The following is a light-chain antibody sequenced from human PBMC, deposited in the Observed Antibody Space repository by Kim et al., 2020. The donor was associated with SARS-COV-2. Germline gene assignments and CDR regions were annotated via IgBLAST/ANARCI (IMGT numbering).Light chain of an antibody. V-gene: IGKV4-1*01. CDR3: QQYYTTPIT. Sequence: ATITCKSSQSVLSSSNNRNYLSWHQQKPGQPPRLLIYGASSRKSGVPDRFGGNVSGTDFTLTISSLQAEDVAVYYCQQYYTTPITFGQGTRLEIK. CDR1: QSVLSSSNNRNY. J-gene: IGKJ5*01. CDR2: GAS.